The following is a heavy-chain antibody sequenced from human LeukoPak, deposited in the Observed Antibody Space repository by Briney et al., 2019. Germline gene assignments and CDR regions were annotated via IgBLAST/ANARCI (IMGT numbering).Heavy chain of an antibody. D-gene: IGHD1-1*01. V-gene: IGHV3-30*18. CDR2: ISSDGSKN. CDR1: GFTFSNYG. Sequence: GGSLRLSCAASGFTFSNYGMHWVRQTPGKGLEWVALISSDGSKNIYADSVKGRFTISRDNSKNTVYLQMNSLRAEDTAVYYCVKGLVQTTMSYSVDYWGQGALVTVSS. J-gene: IGHJ4*02. CDR3: VKGLVQTTMSYSVDY.